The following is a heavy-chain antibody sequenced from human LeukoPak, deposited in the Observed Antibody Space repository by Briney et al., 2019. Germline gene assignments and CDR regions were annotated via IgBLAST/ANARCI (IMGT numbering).Heavy chain of an antibody. Sequence: PGGSLRLSCAASGFTFSSYAMSWVRQAPGKGLEWVSAIRGSGGGTYYADSVKGRFTISRDNSKNTLYLQMNSLRDEDTALYYCAKAGIGLVGYFDYWGQGTLVTVSS. J-gene: IGHJ4*02. D-gene: IGHD6-19*01. CDR2: IRGSGGGT. CDR1: GFTFSSYA. CDR3: AKAGIGLVGYFDY. V-gene: IGHV3-23*01.